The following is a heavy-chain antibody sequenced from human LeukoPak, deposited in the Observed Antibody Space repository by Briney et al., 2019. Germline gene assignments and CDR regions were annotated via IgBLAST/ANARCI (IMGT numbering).Heavy chain of an antibody. J-gene: IGHJ4*02. CDR3: ARGHVLLWFGELDY. Sequence: ASVKVSCKASGYTFTSYAMHWVRQAPGQRLEWRGWINAGNGNTKYSQKFQGRVTITRDTSASTAYMELSSLRSEDTAVYYCARGHVLLWFGELDYWGQGTLVTVSS. CDR1: GYTFTSYA. CDR2: INAGNGNT. V-gene: IGHV1-3*01. D-gene: IGHD3-10*01.